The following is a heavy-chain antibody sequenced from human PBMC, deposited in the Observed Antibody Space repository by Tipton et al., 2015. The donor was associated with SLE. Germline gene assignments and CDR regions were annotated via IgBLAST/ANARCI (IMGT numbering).Heavy chain of an antibody. CDR2: ISYDGSNK. CDR3: AKEAAGGLYYYYYYGMDV. Sequence: SLRLSCAASGFTFSSYAMSWVRQAPGKGLEWVAVISYDGSNKYYADSVKGRFTISRDNSKNTLYLQMNSLRAEDTAVYYCAKEAAGGLYYYYYYGMDVWGQGTTVTVSS. J-gene: IGHJ6*02. V-gene: IGHV3-30*18. CDR1: GFTFSSYA. D-gene: IGHD6-13*01.